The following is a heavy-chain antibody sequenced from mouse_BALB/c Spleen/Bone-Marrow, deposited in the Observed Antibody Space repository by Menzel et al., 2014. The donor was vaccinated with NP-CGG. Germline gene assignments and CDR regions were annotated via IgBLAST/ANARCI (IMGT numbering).Heavy chain of an antibody. CDR1: GYAFSIYW. J-gene: IGHJ2*01. V-gene: IGHV1-80*01. Sequence: QVQLQQSGAELVRPGSSVKISCKASGYAFSIYWMNWVKQRPGQGLEWIGQIYPGDDDTDYNGKFKGKATLTADRSSSTAYMQLNSLTSEDSAVYFCARGGISIDSWGQGTTLTVSS. CDR3: ARGGISIDS. CDR2: IYPGDDDT.